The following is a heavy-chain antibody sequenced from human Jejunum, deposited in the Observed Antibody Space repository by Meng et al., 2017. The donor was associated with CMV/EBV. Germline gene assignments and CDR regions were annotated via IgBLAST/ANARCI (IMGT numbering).Heavy chain of an antibody. CDR3: ARVGYSGNWDPLDY. D-gene: IGHD5-18*01. CDR2: IKNDGTYT. Sequence: DVQLVESGGGSVRPGXXXXVSCVVSGCTFSSHWLHWVRQRPGKGLVSIARIKNDGTYTTYAESVRGRFTISRDNAANTVYLQMNGLRVEDSAVYYCARVGYSGNWDPLDYWGQGTLVTVSS. V-gene: IGHV3-74*03. J-gene: IGHJ4*02. CDR1: GCTFSSHW.